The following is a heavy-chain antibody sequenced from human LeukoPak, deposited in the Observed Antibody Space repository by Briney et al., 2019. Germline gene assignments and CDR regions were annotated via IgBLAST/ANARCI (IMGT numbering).Heavy chain of an antibody. CDR3: ARDSGAAGTPQGYFDY. Sequence: GGSLRLSCAASGFTFSSYAIHWVRQAPGKGLEWVAVISYDGSNKYYADSVKGRFTISRDNSKNTLYLQMNSLRAEDTAVYYCARDSGAAGTPQGYFDYWGQGTLVTVSS. CDR2: ISYDGSNK. CDR1: GFTFSSYA. D-gene: IGHD6-13*01. V-gene: IGHV3-30*04. J-gene: IGHJ4*02.